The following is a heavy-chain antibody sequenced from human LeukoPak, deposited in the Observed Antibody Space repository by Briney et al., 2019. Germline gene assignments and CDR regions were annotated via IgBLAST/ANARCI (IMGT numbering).Heavy chain of an antibody. CDR1: GFTFSSYS. Sequence: GGSLRLSCAASGFTFSSYSMNWVRQAPGKGLGWVSSISSSSSYIYYADSVKGRFTISRDNAKNSLYLQMNSLRAEDTAVYYCARAVRGHDAFDIWGQGTMVTVSS. V-gene: IGHV3-21*01. CDR2: ISSSSSYI. CDR3: ARAVRGHDAFDI. D-gene: IGHD4-17*01. J-gene: IGHJ3*02.